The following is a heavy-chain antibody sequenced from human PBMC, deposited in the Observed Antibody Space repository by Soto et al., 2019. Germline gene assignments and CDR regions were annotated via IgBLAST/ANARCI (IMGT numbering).Heavy chain of an antibody. V-gene: IGHV3-30*18. CDR3: AKCRSITIFGVVIDAFDI. J-gene: IGHJ3*02. D-gene: IGHD3-3*01. CDR2: ISYDGSNK. CDR1: GFTFSSYG. Sequence: GGSLRLSCAASGFTFSSYGMHWVRQAPGKGLEWVAVISYDGSNKYYADSVKGRFTISRDNSKNTLYLQMNSLRAEDTAVYYCAKCRSITIFGVVIDAFDIWGQGTMVTVSS.